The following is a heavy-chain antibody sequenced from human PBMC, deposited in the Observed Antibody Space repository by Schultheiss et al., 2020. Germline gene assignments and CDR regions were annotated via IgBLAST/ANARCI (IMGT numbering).Heavy chain of an antibody. CDR2: ISSSGSTI. V-gene: IGHV3-48*01. J-gene: IGHJ4*02. D-gene: IGHD3-3*02. Sequence: GGSLRLSCAASGFTFSSYGMHWVRQAPGKGLEWVSYISSSGSTIYYADSVKGRFTISRDNSKNTLYLQMNSLRAEDTAVYYCARGATISDYFDYWGQGTLVTVS. CDR3: ARGATISDYFDY. CDR1: GFTFSSYG.